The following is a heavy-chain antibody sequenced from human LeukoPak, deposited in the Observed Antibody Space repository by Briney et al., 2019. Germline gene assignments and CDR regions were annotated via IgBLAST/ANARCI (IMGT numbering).Heavy chain of an antibody. CDR2: IKQDGGEK. D-gene: IGHD1-26*01. Sequence: PGGSLRLSCVASGFAFSSYWMSWVRQAPGKGLEWVASIKQDGGEKYYVDSVKGRFTISRDNAKNSLFLQMNSLRVEDTAVYYCARLGGSYYTYWGQGTLVTVSS. V-gene: IGHV3-7*01. CDR1: GFAFSSYW. CDR3: ARLGGSYYTY. J-gene: IGHJ4*02.